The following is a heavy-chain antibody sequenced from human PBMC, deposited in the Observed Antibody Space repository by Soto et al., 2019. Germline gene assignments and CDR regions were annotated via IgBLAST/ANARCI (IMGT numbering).Heavy chain of an antibody. CDR1: GFTFSNAW. CDR3: TTDVQIVVVVAGGGNDAFDI. D-gene: IGHD2-15*01. CDR2: IKSKTDGGTT. V-gene: IGHV3-15*07. Sequence: GGSLRLSCAASGFTFSNAWMNWVRQAPGKGLEWVGRIKSKTDGGTTDYAAPVKGRFTISRDDSKNTLYLQMNSLKTEDTAVYYCTTDVQIVVVVAGGGNDAFDIWGQGTMVTVSS. J-gene: IGHJ3*02.